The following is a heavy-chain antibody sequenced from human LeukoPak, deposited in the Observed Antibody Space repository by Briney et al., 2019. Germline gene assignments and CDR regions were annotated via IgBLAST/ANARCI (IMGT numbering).Heavy chain of an antibody. J-gene: IGHJ4*02. CDR2: INNRADET. D-gene: IGHD6-19*01. V-gene: IGHV3-23*01. CDR1: GFSFSSYG. Sequence: PGGSLRLSCAASGFSFSSYGMSWFRQAPGKGLELVSTINNRADETHYADFVRGRFFISRDNSNSRLTLHMNNLRVEDTAVYYCERDPSEYEWQRGWYRDFWGQGSQVTVSS. CDR3: ERDPSEYEWQRGWYRDF.